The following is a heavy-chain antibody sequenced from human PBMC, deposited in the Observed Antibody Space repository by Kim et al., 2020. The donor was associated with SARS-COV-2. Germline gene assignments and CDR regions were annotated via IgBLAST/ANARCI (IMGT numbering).Heavy chain of an antibody. CDR2: ISAYNGNT. CDR3: ARFPGEMATSDDAFDI. Sequence: ASVKVSCKASGYTFTSYGISWVRQAPGQGLEWMGWISAYNGNTNYAQKLQGRVTMTTDTSTSTAYMEPRSLRSDDTAVYYCARFPGEMATSDDAFDIWGQGTMVTVSS. J-gene: IGHJ3*02. V-gene: IGHV1-18*01. CDR1: GYTFTSYG. D-gene: IGHD5-12*01.